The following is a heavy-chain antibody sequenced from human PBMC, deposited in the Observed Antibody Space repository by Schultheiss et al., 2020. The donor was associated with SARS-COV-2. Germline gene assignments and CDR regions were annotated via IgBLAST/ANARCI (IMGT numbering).Heavy chain of an antibody. Sequence: SETLSLTCTVSGGSISSGSYYWSWIRQPAGKGLEWIGRIYTSGSTYYNPSLKSRVTISVDRSKNQFSLKLSSVTAADTAVYYCARKRGIAGVYYYYGMEVWGQGTTVTVSS. CDR1: GGSISSGSYY. CDR3: ARKRGIAGVYYYYGMEV. CDR2: IYTSGST. D-gene: IGHD1-26*01. V-gene: IGHV4-61*02. J-gene: IGHJ6*02.